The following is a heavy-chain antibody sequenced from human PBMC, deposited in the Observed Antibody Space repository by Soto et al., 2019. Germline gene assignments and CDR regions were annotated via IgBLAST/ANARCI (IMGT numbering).Heavy chain of an antibody. CDR2: INAGNGNT. CDR1: GYTFTSYT. D-gene: IGHD3-10*01. J-gene: IGHJ4*02. V-gene: IGHV1-3*01. CDR3: ARVYGSGSNYKGPDY. Sequence: QVQLVQSGAEVKKPGASVKVSCKASGYTFTSYTMHWVRQAPGQRLEWMGFINAGNGNTEYSQKFQGRVTITRDTSASVAYMELSSLRSEDTAVYYCARVYGSGSNYKGPDYWGQGTLVTVSS.